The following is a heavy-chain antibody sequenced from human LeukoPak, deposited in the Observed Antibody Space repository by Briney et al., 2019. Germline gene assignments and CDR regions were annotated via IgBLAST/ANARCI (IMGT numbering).Heavy chain of an antibody. J-gene: IGHJ4*02. V-gene: IGHV1-2*07. Sequence: ASVKVSCKASGYTFTGYYMHWVRQAPGQGLEWMGWINPNSGGTKYAHKFQGKVTMTRDTSISTAYMELSRLSSDDTAVYYCARDLSVATTTIKYWGQGTLVTVSS. D-gene: IGHD5-12*01. CDR2: INPNSGGT. CDR1: GYTFTGYY. CDR3: ARDLSVATTTIKY.